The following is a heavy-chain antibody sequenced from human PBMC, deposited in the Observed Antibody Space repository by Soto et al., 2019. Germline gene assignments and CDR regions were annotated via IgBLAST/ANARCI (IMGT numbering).Heavy chain of an antibody. J-gene: IGHJ4*02. V-gene: IGHV5-51*01. CDR3: ARRRDGYNYGLDY. Sequence: QVTISADKSISTAYLQWSSLKASDTAMYYCARRRDGYNYGLDYWGQGTLVTVSS. D-gene: IGHD5-12*01.